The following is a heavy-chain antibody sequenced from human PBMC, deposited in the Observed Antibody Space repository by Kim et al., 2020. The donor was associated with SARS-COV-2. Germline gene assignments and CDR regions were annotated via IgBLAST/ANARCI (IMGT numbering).Heavy chain of an antibody. CDR3: ARDRRRELPYWYFDL. Sequence: SETLSLTCTVSGGSISSSSYYWGWIRQPPGKGLEWIGSIYYSGSTYYNPSLKSRVTISVDTSKNQFSLKLSSVTAADTAVYYCARDRRRELPYWYFDLWGRGTLVTVSS. CDR1: GGSISSSSYY. CDR2: IYYSGST. D-gene: IGHD1-26*01. J-gene: IGHJ2*01. V-gene: IGHV4-39*07.